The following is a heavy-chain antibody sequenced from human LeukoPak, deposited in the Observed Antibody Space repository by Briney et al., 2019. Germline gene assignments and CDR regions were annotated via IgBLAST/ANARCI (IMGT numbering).Heavy chain of an antibody. J-gene: IGHJ4*02. V-gene: IGHV1-24*01. Sequence: GASVKVSCKASGYTFTSYGISWVRQAPGKGLEWMGGFDPEDGETIYAQKFQGRVTMTEDTSTDTAYMELSSLRSEDTAVYYCATDQAAINYWGQGTLVTVSS. D-gene: IGHD2-2*02. CDR1: GYTFTSYG. CDR2: FDPEDGET. CDR3: ATDQAAINY.